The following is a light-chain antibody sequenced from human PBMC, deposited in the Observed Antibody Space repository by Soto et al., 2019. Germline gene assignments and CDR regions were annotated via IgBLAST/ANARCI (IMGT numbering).Light chain of an antibody. V-gene: IGKV3-20*01. J-gene: IGKJ5*01. Sequence: EIVFTQSPGNLSLSPLLRSTSYCTAIQSVSNHYLAWYRQKPGQAPRLLIYGASSRATGIPDRFSGSGSGTDFTLTIGKVEPEDFAVYYCQQYGTPRSVTFGQGTRLEIK. CDR3: QQYGTPRSVT. CDR2: GAS. CDR1: QSVSNHY.